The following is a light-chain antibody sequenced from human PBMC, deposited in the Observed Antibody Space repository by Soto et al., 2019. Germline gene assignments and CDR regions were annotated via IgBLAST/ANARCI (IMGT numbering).Light chain of an antibody. CDR2: GNR. CDR1: SSNLGAGYD. CDR3: QSYDNSLGVCYV. V-gene: IGLV1-40*01. J-gene: IGLJ1*01. Sequence: VLTQPPSVSGAPGQRVTISCTGSSSNLGAGYDVHWYQLLPGTAPKLLIYGNRNRPSGVPDRLSGSKSGTSASLAITGLQAEDEADYYCQSYDNSLGVCYVFGTGTKVTVL.